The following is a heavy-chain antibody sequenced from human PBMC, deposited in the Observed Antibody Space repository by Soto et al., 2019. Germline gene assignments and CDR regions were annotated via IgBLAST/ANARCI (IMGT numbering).Heavy chain of an antibody. V-gene: IGHV3-33*01. CDR3: ARGPQYYGAGSCDY. CDR1: GFTFSSYG. D-gene: IGHD3-10*01. Sequence: QVQLVESGGGVVQPGRSLRLSCAASGFTFSSYGMHWVRQAPGKGLEWVAVIWYDGSNKYYADSVKGRFTISRDNSKNTLYLQINCLRAEDTAVYYCARGPQYYGAGSCDYWGQGTLVTVPS. CDR2: IWYDGSNK. J-gene: IGHJ4*02.